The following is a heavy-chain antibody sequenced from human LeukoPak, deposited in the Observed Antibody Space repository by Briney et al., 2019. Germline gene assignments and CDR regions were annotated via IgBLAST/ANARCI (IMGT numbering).Heavy chain of an antibody. J-gene: IGHJ4*02. CDR1: GFTFSNYN. Sequence: GGSLRLSCAASGFTFSNYNMNWVRQAPGKGLEWLSYISSSSSTIYYADSVKGRFTISRDNAKNSLYLQMNSLRAEDTAVYYCARDRRGRGGAYYFDYWGQGTLVTVSS. D-gene: IGHD3-10*01. CDR2: ISSSSSTI. V-gene: IGHV3-48*04. CDR3: ARDRRGRGGAYYFDY.